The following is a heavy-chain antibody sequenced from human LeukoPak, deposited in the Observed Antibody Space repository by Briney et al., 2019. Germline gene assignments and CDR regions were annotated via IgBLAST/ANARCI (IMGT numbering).Heavy chain of an antibody. Sequence: SETLSLTCTVSGDSVGAYHWSWIRQPAGKGLEWLGRAHAIGTSRYNPSLEGRVSMSVDTSKNHLSLSLRSVTAADTAVYYCARDPSCGSSSCADDAFDVWGQGTVVIVS. D-gene: IGHD2-2*01. V-gene: IGHV4-4*07. CDR1: GDSVGAYH. J-gene: IGHJ3*01. CDR2: AHAIGTS. CDR3: ARDPSCGSSSCADDAFDV.